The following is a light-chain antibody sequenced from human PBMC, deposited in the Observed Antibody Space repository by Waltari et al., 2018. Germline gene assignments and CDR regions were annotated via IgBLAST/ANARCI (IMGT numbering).Light chain of an antibody. CDR1: QSVSTF. CDR2: HAS. V-gene: IGKV3-11*01. Sequence: EIVLTQSPATLSLAPGERATLSCRASQSVSTFLAWYQQKPGQAPRLLIYHASTRATGIPARFSGSGSGTDFTLTISSLEPEEFAVYYCQQRANWPPLTFGGGTKVEI. CDR3: QQRANWPPLT. J-gene: IGKJ4*01.